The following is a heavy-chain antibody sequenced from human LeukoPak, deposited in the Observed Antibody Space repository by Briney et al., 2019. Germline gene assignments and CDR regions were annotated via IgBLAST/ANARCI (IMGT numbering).Heavy chain of an antibody. CDR3: AKDSSALIVGAET. V-gene: IGHV3-23*01. Sequence: GESLRLSCAASGFTFSSYAMSWVRQAPGKGLEWVSAISGSGGSTYYADSVKGRFTISRDNSKNTLYLQMNSLRAEDTAVYYCAKDSSALIVGAETWGQGTLVTVSS. J-gene: IGHJ5*02. CDR2: ISGSGGST. CDR1: GFTFSSYA. D-gene: IGHD1-26*01.